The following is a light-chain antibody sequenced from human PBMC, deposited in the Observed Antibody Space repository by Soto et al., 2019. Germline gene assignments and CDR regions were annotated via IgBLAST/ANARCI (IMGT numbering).Light chain of an antibody. Sequence: EILFTQSPATLSLSRGYRATLSWRAMHSISSYLAWSQQKPGQAPRLLIYGASITAAGIPARFSGSGSGTEFTLTINSLQSEDFAVYYCQQYNNWPRTFGQGTKVDTK. V-gene: IGKV3-15*01. CDR1: HSISSY. CDR3: QQYNNWPRT. J-gene: IGKJ1*01. CDR2: GAS.